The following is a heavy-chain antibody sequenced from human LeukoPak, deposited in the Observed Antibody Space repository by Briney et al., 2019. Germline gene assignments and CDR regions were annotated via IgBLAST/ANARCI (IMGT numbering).Heavy chain of an antibody. V-gene: IGHV4-59*01. CDR1: SGSITTYY. CDR2: VYNIGST. Sequence: SETLSLNCTISSGSITTYYWSWIQQPPGKGLEWIGYVYNIGSTNYNPSLKSRVTISIDTSKKQISLKLSSVTAADTAVYFCARAGGTTSPIDYWGQGTLVTVSP. CDR3: ARAGGTTSPIDY. D-gene: IGHD4-17*01. J-gene: IGHJ4*02.